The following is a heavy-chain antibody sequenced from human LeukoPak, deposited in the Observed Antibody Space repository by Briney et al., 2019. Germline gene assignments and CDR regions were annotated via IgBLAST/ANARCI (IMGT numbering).Heavy chain of an antibody. D-gene: IGHD2-2*01. J-gene: IGHJ4*02. Sequence: PSETLSLTCTVSGGSISNSPYYWGWIRQPPGKGLEWIGRIYYSGTTYYNPSLESRVTISVDTSKNQFSLKLSSVTAADTAVYYCASHYCSSTSCPLDYWGQGTLVTVSS. CDR3: ASHYCSSTSCPLDY. CDR2: IYYSGTT. CDR1: GGSISNSPYY. V-gene: IGHV4-39*07.